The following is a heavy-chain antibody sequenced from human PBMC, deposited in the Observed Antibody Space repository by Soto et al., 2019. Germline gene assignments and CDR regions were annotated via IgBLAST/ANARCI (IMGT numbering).Heavy chain of an antibody. J-gene: IGHJ4*02. CDR3: AREGAYYDSSGYDDY. CDR1: GYTFTSYG. CDR2: ISAYNGNT. Sequence: WASVKVSCKASGYTFTSYGISWSRQAPGQGLEWMGWISAYNGNTNYAQKLQGRVTMTTDTSTSTAYMELRSLRSDDTAVYYCAREGAYYDSSGYDDYWGQGTLVTVSS. V-gene: IGHV1-18*01. D-gene: IGHD3-22*01.